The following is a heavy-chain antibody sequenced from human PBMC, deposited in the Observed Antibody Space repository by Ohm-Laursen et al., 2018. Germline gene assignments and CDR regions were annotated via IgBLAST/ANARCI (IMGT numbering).Heavy chain of an antibody. CDR2: INHSGST. CDR1: GGSFSGYY. Sequence: TLSLTCAVYGGSFSGYYWSWIRQPPGKGLEWIGEINHSGSTNYNPSLKSRVTISVDTSKNQFSLRLTSVTAADTATYYCARGSGFFKLDVWGQGTTVTVSS. J-gene: IGHJ6*02. V-gene: IGHV4-34*01. CDR3: ARGSGFFKLDV. D-gene: IGHD6-19*01.